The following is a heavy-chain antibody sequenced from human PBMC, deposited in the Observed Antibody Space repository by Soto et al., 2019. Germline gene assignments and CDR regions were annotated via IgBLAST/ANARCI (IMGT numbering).Heavy chain of an antibody. Sequence: QVQLVQSGAEVKKPGSSVKVSCKAYGGTFSSYAISWVRQAPGQGLEWMGGIIPIFGTANYAQKFQGRVTITADESTSTAYMELSSLRSEDTAVYYCARRGGSCHIWCNWFDPWGQGTLVTVSS. CDR1: GGTFSSYA. CDR2: IIPIFGTA. CDR3: ARRGGSCHIWCNWFDP. J-gene: IGHJ5*02. V-gene: IGHV1-69*01. D-gene: IGHD2-15*01.